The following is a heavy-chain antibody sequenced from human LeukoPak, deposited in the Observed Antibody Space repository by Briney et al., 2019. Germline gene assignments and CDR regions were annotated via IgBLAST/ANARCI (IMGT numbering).Heavy chain of an antibody. J-gene: IGHJ4*02. CDR2: ISSSSSTI. CDR3: ARPPYAAADPFDY. D-gene: IGHD6-13*01. V-gene: IGHV3-48*01. Sequence: GGSLRLSCAASGFTFSSYSMNWVRQAPGKGLEWVSYISSSSSTIYYADSVKGRFTISRDNAKNSLYLQMNSLRAEDTAVYYCARPPYAAADPFDYWGQGTLVTVSS. CDR1: GFTFSSYS.